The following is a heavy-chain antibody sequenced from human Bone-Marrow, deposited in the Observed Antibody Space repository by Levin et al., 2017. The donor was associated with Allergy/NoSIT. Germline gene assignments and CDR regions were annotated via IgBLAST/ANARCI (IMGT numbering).Heavy chain of an antibody. J-gene: IGHJ4*02. V-gene: IGHV4-34*12. CDR1: GGSFSGYY. CDR3: ARVSDYYCSAASCYNFDS. D-gene: IGHD2-15*01. Sequence: GSLRLSCAVYGGSFSGYYWSWIRQTPGKGLEWIGEIMHSGRTNYNPSLKSRVTISVDMSKNHYSLKLRSVTAADTAVYYCARVSDYYCSAASCYNFDSWGQGTLVTVS. CDR2: IMHSGRT.